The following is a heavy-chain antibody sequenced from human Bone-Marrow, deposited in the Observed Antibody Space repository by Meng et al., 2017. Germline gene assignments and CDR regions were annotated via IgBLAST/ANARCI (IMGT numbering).Heavy chain of an antibody. CDR2: INHSGST. D-gene: IGHD3-10*01. J-gene: IGHJ4*02. V-gene: IGHV4-34*01. Sequence: SETLSLTCAVYGGSFSGYYWSWIRQPPGKGLEWIGEINHSGSTNYNPSLKSRVTISVDTSKNQFSLRLSSVTAADTAVYYCARGHYYYYGSGSYYRGPYYFGYWGQGTLVTVSS. CDR1: GGSFSGYY. CDR3: ARGHYYYYGSGSYYRGPYYFGY.